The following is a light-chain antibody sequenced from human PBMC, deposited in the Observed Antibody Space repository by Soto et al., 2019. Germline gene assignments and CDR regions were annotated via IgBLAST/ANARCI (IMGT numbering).Light chain of an antibody. V-gene: IGKV3-15*01. CDR2: GAS. J-gene: IGKJ5*01. Sequence: EILMTQSPDTLSVSTGCHATLPCRASQRVYSNLAWYQQRPGQAPRLLIYGASTRATGVPARFSGRGSGTDFTLTITRLEPEDSAVYFCQQYTGPPTTFGQGTRLEIK. CDR1: QRVYSN. CDR3: QQYTGPPTT.